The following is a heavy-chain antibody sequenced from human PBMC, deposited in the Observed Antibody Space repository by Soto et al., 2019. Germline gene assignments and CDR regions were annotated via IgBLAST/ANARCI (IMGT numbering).Heavy chain of an antibody. CDR3: ARGYSGTYRIDY. V-gene: IGHV3-74*03. CDR1: GFTFSSYG. CDR2: INTDGSDT. D-gene: IGHD1-26*01. J-gene: IGHJ4*02. Sequence: GGSLRLSCVASGFTFSSYGMHWVRQGPGKGLVWVSRINTDGSDTTYADSVKGRCTISRDSAKNTLYLQMNSLRAEDTAVYYCARGYSGTYRIDYWGQGILVTVSS.